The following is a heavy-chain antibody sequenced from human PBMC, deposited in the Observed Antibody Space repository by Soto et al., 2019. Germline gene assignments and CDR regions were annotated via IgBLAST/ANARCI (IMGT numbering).Heavy chain of an antibody. CDR2: INAGNGNT. D-gene: IGHD3-16*01. V-gene: IGHV1-3*05. CDR3: ARAVGGPTSNLDY. CDR1: GYTFTSYA. Sequence: QVQLVQSGAEEKKPGASVKVSCKASGYTFTSYAMHWVRQAPGQRLEWMGWINAGNGNTKYSQKFQGRVTITRDTSASTAYMEPSSLGSEDTAVYYCARAVGGPTSNLDYWGQGTLVTVSS. J-gene: IGHJ4*02.